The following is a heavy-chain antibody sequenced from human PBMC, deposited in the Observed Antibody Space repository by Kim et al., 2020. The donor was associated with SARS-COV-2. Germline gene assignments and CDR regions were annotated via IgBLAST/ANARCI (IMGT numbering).Heavy chain of an antibody. J-gene: IGHJ6*01. D-gene: IGHD3-10*01. V-gene: IGHV4-59*01. CDR1: DASISNYY. CDR3: ARTGGSGRFWSAMDV. CDR2: LYDTGSA. Sequence: SETLSLTCTISDASISNYYLSWIRQPPGKGLEWIGYLYDTGSADYSPSFKSRVTISVDKSKNQFSLKVTSVTAADTAVYYCARTGGSGRFWSAMDVWGQGNSVIVSS.